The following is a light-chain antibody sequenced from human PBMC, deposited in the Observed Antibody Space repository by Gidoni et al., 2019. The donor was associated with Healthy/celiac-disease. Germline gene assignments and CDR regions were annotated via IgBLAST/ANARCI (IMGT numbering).Light chain of an antibody. J-gene: IGKJ2*01. CDR1: QSVSSY. CDR2: EAS. Sequence: IVFTQSPATLSLSPGERATLSCRASQSVSSYFAWYQQKPGQAPRLRIYEASNRATGIPARFSGSGSGTDFTLTISSLEPEDFAVYYCQQRSNWPPTFGQGTKLEIK. V-gene: IGKV3-11*01. CDR3: QQRSNWPPT.